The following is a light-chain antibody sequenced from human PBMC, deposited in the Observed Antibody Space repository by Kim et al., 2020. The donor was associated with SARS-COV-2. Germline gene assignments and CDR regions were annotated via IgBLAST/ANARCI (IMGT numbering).Light chain of an antibody. CDR3: QTWDSGMGV. J-gene: IGLJ3*02. V-gene: IGLV4-69*01. Sequence: ASVKLTCTLSSGHSTYAIAWHQQQPEKGPRYLMKVNGDGSHSKGDGIPDRFSGSSSGAERYLIISSLQSEDEGDYYCQTWDSGMGVFGGGTKLTVL. CDR1: SGHSTYA. CDR2: VNGDGSH.